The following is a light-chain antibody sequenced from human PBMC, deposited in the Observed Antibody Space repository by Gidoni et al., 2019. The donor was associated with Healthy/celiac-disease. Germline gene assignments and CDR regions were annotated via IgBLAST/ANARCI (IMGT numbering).Light chain of an antibody. V-gene: IGLV2-14*03. J-gene: IGLJ2*01. CDR3: SSYTSSSNVV. CDR1: SSDVGGYNY. Sequence: QSALTQPASVSGSPGQSITISCTGTSSDVGGYNYVSWYQQHPGKAPKLLIYDVSNRPSGVSNLFSGSKSGNTASLTISVLQAEDEADYYCSSYTSSSNVVFGGGTKLTVL. CDR2: DVS.